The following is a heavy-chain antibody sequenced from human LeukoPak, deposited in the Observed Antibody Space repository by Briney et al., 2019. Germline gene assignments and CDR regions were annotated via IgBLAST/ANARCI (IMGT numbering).Heavy chain of an antibody. CDR2: ISSSGSTI. CDR3: ARTRKDYSNSEAFDY. V-gene: IGHV3-11*01. Sequence: PGGSLRLSCAASGVTFSDYYMSWIRQAPGKGLEWVSYISSSGSTIDYADSVKGRFTISSDNAKNSLYLQMNSLRAEDTAVYYCARTRKDYSNSEAFDYWGQGTLVTVSS. CDR1: GVTFSDYY. D-gene: IGHD4-11*01. J-gene: IGHJ4*02.